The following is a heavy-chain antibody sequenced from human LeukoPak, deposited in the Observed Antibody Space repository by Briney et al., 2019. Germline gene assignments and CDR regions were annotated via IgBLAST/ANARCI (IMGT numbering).Heavy chain of an antibody. CDR2: ISSRDSII. CDR1: GFTFSSYE. CDR3: TGHHQAYSRTY. J-gene: IGHJ4*02. V-gene: IGHV3-48*03. Sequence: GGSLRLSCAASGFTFSSYEMNWVRQAPGKGLEWVSYISSRDSIIYYADSVKGRFTISRDNAKDTLYLQMNSLRAEDTAVYYCTGHHQAYSRTYWGQGTLVTVSS. D-gene: IGHD4-11*01.